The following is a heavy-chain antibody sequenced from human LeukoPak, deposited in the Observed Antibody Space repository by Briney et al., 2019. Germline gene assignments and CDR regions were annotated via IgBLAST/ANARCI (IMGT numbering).Heavy chain of an antibody. CDR2: ISACNGNT. Sequence: PGASVKVSCKASGYTFTSYGISWVRQAPGQGLEWMGWISACNGNTNYAQKLQGRVTMTTDTSTSTAYMELRSLRSDDTAVYYCARVTARMLRYFDWRGSYFNFWGQGTLVTVSS. D-gene: IGHD3-9*01. J-gene: IGHJ4*02. V-gene: IGHV1-18*01. CDR3: ARVTARMLRYFDWRGSYFNF. CDR1: GYTFTSYG.